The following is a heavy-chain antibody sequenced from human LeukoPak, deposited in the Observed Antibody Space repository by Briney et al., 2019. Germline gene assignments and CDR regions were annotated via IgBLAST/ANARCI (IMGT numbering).Heavy chain of an antibody. CDR3: ARVKYYDFWSGYYSDDPYYFDY. J-gene: IGHJ4*02. V-gene: IGHV3-74*01. D-gene: IGHD3-3*01. Sequence: PGGSLRLSWAASGFTFSSYWMHWVRQAPGKGLVWVSRINSDGSSTSYADSVKGRFTISRDNAKNTLYLQMNSLRAEDTAVYYCARVKYYDFWSGYYSDDPYYFDYWGQGTLVTVSS. CDR2: INSDGSST. CDR1: GFTFSSYW.